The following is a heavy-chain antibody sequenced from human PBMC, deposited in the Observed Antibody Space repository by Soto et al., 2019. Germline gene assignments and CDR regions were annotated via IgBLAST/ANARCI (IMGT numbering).Heavy chain of an antibody. CDR3: AAEFRYYDSSGYNELYDY. CDR1: GYTFTSYG. V-gene: IGHV1-18*01. J-gene: IGHJ4*02. D-gene: IGHD3-22*01. CDR2: ISAYNSNT. Sequence: ASVKVSCKASGYTFTSYGISWVRQAPGQGLEWMRWISAYNSNTNYAKKLQGRVTMTTDTSTSTAYMKLSSLRSEDTAVYYCAAEFRYYDSSGYNELYDYWGQGTLVTVS.